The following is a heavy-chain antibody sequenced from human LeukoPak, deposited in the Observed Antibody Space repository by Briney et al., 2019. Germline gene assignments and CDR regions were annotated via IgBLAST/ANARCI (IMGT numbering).Heavy chain of an antibody. J-gene: IGHJ6*02. CDR2: VYHSGST. V-gene: IGHV4-59*01. Sequence: SETLSLTCTVSGGSINYYYWTWIRQPPGKGLEWIGYVYHSGSTNYSPSLKSRVSISIDTSRKQFSLKLSSVTAADTAVYYCARDLFGVVSAVGMDVWGHGTTVTVSS. CDR3: ARDLFGVVSAVGMDV. CDR1: GGSINYYY. D-gene: IGHD3-3*01.